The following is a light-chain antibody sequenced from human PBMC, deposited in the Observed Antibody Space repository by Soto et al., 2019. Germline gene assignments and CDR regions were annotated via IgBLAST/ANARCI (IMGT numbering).Light chain of an antibody. Sequence: QSVLTQPPSASGTPGQKVTISCSGTTSNIGSDFLYWFQQFPGTAPILLIYRNNQRPSGVSDRFSGSKSGTSGSLAISGLQSEDEADYYCVSWDGSLSSGVFGGGTKHTVL. CDR3: VSWDGSLSSGV. V-gene: IGLV1-47*01. CDR1: TSNIGSDF. CDR2: RNN. J-gene: IGLJ3*02.